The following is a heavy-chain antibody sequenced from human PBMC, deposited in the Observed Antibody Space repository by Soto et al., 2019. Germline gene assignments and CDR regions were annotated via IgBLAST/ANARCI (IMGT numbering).Heavy chain of an antibody. Sequence: PGGSLRLSCAASGFTFSSYSMSWVRQAPGKGLEWVSSISSGSTYIYYADSVKGRFTISRDNAKNSLYLQMNSLRAEDTAVYYCATEIVGATNNWFDPCGQGPLVTVSS. V-gene: IGHV3-21*01. CDR3: ATEIVGATNNWFDP. CDR2: ISSGSTYI. CDR1: GFTFSSYS. J-gene: IGHJ5*02. D-gene: IGHD1-26*01.